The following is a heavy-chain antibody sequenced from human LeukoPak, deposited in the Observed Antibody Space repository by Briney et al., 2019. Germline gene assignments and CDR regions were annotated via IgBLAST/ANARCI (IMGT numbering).Heavy chain of an antibody. J-gene: IGHJ4*02. CDR3: ARAHSTGYYYGYNY. Sequence: GASVKVSCKASGYTFTGYYMHWVRQAPGQGLEWMGWINPNSGGTNYAQKFQGRVTMTRDTSISTAYMELSRLRSDDTAVYYCARAHSTGYYYGYNYWGQGTLVTVSS. V-gene: IGHV1-2*02. CDR1: GYTFTGYY. D-gene: IGHD3-22*01. CDR2: INPNSGGT.